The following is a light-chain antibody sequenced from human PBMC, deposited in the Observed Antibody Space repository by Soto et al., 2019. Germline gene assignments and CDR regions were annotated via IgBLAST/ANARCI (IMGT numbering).Light chain of an antibody. J-gene: IGKJ1*01. V-gene: IGKV3-20*01. CDR3: HQYGSSAWT. CDR2: GAS. Sequence: EIVLKKSPGTLSLSPGERATLSCRASQSVSSSYLAWYQQKPGQAPRLLIYGASSRATGIPDRFSGSGSGTDFTLIISRLEPEDFAVYYCHQYGSSAWTFGQGTKVDIK. CDR1: QSVSSSY.